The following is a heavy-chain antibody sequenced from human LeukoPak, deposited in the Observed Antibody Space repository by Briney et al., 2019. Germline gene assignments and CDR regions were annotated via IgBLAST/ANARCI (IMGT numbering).Heavy chain of an antibody. CDR2: ISWNSGSI. CDR3: ARDPTWYNWNYFLVHGYYYYMDV. V-gene: IGHV3-9*01. J-gene: IGHJ6*03. Sequence: PGRSLRLSCAASGFTFDDYAMHWVRQAPGKGLEWVSGISWNSGSIGYADSVKGRFTISRDNAKNSLYLQMNSLRAEDTAVYYCARDPTWYNWNYFLVHGYYYYMDVWGKGTTVTVSS. CDR1: GFTFDDYA. D-gene: IGHD1-7*01.